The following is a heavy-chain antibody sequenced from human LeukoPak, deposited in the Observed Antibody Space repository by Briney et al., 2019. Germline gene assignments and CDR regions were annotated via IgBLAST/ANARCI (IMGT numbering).Heavy chain of an antibody. CDR2: IYYSGST. V-gene: IGHV4-59*01. CDR3: ASWVYGSGSYYRFDH. J-gene: IGHJ4*02. D-gene: IGHD3-10*01. Sequence: PSETLSLTCTVSGGSISSYYWSWIRQPPGKGLEWIGYIYYSGSTNYNPSLKSRVTISVDTSKNQFSLKLSSVNAAETAVYYCASWVYGSGSYYRFDHWGQGTLVTVSS. CDR1: GGSISSYY.